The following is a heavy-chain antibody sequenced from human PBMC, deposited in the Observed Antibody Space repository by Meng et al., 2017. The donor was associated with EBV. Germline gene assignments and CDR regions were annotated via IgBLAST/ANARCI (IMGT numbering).Heavy chain of an antibody. CDR2: IYYSGST. J-gene: IGHJ4*02. Sequence: ESGSGTVYPSGNLSLTCPGFGGSISMYYRSLIRQPPGKGLEWIGYIYYSGSTNYNPSLKSRVTISVDTSKNQFSLKLSSVTAADTAVYYCASTDRLGELSLDYWGQGTLVTVSS. V-gene: IGHV4-59*01. CDR3: ASTDRLGELSLDY. D-gene: IGHD3-16*02. CDR1: GGSISMYY.